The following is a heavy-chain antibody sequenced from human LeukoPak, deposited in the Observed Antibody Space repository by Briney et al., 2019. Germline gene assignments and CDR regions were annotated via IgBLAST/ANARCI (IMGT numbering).Heavy chain of an antibody. CDR1: GYIFTNYG. J-gene: IGHJ4*02. D-gene: IGHD2-15*01. V-gene: IGHV1-18*01. CDR2: IGPYNGYT. CDR3: VREKYCSGDTCYSGAIDS. Sequence: GASVKVSCKASGYIFTNYGISWVRQAPGQGLEWMGWIGPYNGYTNYAQKLQGRVTLTTDTSTSTAYMDLGSLRSDDTAVYYCVREKYCSGDTCYSGAIDSWGQGTLVTVSS.